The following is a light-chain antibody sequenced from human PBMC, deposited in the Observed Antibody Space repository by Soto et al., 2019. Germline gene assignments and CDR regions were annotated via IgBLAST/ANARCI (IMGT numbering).Light chain of an antibody. CDR2: DAS. CDR1: QSVDRY. J-gene: IGKJ5*01. V-gene: IGKV3-11*01. CDR3: QQRRAWPIT. Sequence: IVLTQSPATLSLSPGERATLSCWASQSVDRYLAWYQQKPGQAPRLLVYDASNRATGIPARFSGSGSGTGFTLTIGSLEPEDFAVYYCQQRRAWPITFGQGTRVEIK.